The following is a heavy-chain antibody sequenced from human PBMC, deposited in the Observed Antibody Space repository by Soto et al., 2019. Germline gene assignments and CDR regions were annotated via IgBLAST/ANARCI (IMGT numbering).Heavy chain of an antibody. J-gene: IGHJ3*02. CDR2: IIPIFGTA. D-gene: IGHD6-19*01. V-gene: IGHV1-69*13. CDR1: GGTFSSYA. Sequence: SVKVSCKASGGTFSSYAISWVRQAPGQGLEWMGGIIPIFGTANYAQKFQGRVTITADESTSTAYMELSSLRSEDTAVYYCARGTSKYSSGCFGIWGQGTMVTVSS. CDR3: ARGTSKYSSGCFGI.